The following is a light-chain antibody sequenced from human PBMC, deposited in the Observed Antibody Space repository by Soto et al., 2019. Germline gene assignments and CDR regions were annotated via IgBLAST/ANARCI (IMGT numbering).Light chain of an antibody. V-gene: IGLV2-14*01. J-gene: IGLJ2*01. CDR1: SSDVGGYNY. CDR2: DVS. CDR3: SSYTSSSTVV. Sequence: QSALTQPASVSGSPGQSITISFTGTSSDVGGYNYVSWYQQHPGKAPKLMIYDVSNRPSGVSNRFSCSKSGNTASLTISGLQAEDEADYYCSSYTSSSTVVFGGGTKLTVL.